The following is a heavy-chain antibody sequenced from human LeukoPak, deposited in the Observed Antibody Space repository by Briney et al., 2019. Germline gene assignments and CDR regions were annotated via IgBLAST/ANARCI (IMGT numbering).Heavy chain of an antibody. CDR3: TRVGYIDEGIDC. V-gene: IGHV3-7*04. CDR1: GFPFSSYW. CDR2: IKQDGSKK. Sequence: GGSLRLSCVASGFPFSSYWMTWVRQAPGKGLEWVANIKQDGSKKSYVDSVKGRFTISRDNAKNSLYLEMNSLRAEDTAIYYCTRVGYIDEGIDCWGQGTLVTVSS. D-gene: IGHD5-24*01. J-gene: IGHJ4*02.